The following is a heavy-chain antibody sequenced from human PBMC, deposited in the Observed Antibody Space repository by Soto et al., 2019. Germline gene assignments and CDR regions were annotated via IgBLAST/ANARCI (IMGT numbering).Heavy chain of an antibody. V-gene: IGHV3-21*01. CDR1: GFTFSSYS. D-gene: IGHD3-3*01. Sequence: GGSLRLSCAASGFTFSSYSMNWVRQAPGKGLEWVSSISSSSSYIYYADSVKGRFTISRDNAKNSLYLQMNSLRAEDTAVYYCARDTLAARFLELYQMGGMDVWGQGTTVTVSS. CDR3: ARDTLAARFLELYQMGGMDV. CDR2: ISSSSSYI. J-gene: IGHJ6*02.